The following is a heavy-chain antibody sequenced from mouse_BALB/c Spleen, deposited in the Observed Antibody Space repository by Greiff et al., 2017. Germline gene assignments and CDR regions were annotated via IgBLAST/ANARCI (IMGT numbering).Heavy chain of an antibody. CDR3: KRDYDGSSDWYFEV. Sequence: LQQPGSELVRPGASVKLSCTASGYTFTSYWMHWVKQRPGQGLEWIGKIYPGSGSTNYDEKFKGKGTLTVDKSSSTAYMHLSSLTSEDSAVYYCKRDYDGSSDWYFEVWGAGTTVTVSS. J-gene: IGHJ1*01. CDR1: GYTFTSYW. CDR2: IYPGSGST. D-gene: IGHD1-1*01. V-gene: IGHV1S22*01.